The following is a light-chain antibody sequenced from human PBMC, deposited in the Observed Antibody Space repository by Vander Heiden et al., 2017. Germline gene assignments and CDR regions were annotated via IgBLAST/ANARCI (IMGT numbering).Light chain of an antibody. CDR3: QQSYTRPRT. CDR1: QRISTN. CDR2: AAS. Sequence: DIQMTQSPSSLSASVGDRVTITCRASQRISTNLNWYQQKAGKAPKLLISAASTLQSGVPSRFSGSNSGTEFTLTISGLQPDDCATFYCQQSYTRPRTFGPGTKVEIK. V-gene: IGKV1-39*01. J-gene: IGKJ3*01.